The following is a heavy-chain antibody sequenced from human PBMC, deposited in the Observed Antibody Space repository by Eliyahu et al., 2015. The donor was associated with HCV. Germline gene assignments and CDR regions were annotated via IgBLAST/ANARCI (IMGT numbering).Heavy chain of an antibody. CDR1: GFTFSSYW. CDR2: IKPDGSEK. CDR3: ARGDYFDSSGYHDAFDI. J-gene: IGHJ3*02. V-gene: IGHV3-7*03. D-gene: IGHD3-22*01. Sequence: EVQLVESGGGLVQPGGSLRLSCATSGFTFSSYWMSWVRQAPGKGLEWVANIKPDGSEKYYVDSVKGRFTISRDNAKNSLYLQMNSLRADDTAVYYCARGDYFDSSGYHDAFDIWGQGTMVTVSS.